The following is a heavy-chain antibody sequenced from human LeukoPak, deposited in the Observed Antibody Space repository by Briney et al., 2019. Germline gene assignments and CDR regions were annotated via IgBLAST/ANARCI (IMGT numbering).Heavy chain of an antibody. J-gene: IGHJ4*02. Sequence: GASMNVSCKASGYIFSNFGMNWVRQAPGQGLEWMGWINVYNGKTDYAPKFQNRVTMTTDTSTSTAYMDLRRLTSDDTAVYYCARALGSSNWNFDYWGQGSLVTVSA. CDR1: GYIFSNFG. D-gene: IGHD2-2*01. V-gene: IGHV1-18*01. CDR3: ARALGSSNWNFDY. CDR2: INVYNGKT.